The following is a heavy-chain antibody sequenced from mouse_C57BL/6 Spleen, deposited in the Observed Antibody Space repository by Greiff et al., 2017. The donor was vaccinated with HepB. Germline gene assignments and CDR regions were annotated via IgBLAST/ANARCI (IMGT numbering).Heavy chain of an antibody. Sequence: EVQLQESGAELVRPGASVKLSCTASGFNIKDDYMHWVKQRPEQGLEWIGWIDPENGDTEYASKFQGKATITADTSSNTAYLQLSSLTSEDTAVYYCTTITTVVAGDYAMDYWGQGTSVTVSS. CDR1: GFNIKDDY. CDR2: IDPENGDT. D-gene: IGHD1-1*01. J-gene: IGHJ4*01. CDR3: TTITTVVAGDYAMDY. V-gene: IGHV14-4*01.